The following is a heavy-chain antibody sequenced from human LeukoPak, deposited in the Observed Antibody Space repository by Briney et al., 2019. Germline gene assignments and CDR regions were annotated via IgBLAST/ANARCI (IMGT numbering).Heavy chain of an antibody. Sequence: PSETLSLTCTVSGGSIISYYWSWIRQPPGKGLEWIGYIYYSGSTNYNPSLKSRVTISVDTSKNQFSLKLSSVTAADTAVYYCARHGSGIVGPHDYWGQGTLVTVSS. D-gene: IGHD1-26*01. J-gene: IGHJ4*02. V-gene: IGHV4-59*08. CDR1: GGSIISYY. CDR2: IYYSGST. CDR3: ARHGSGIVGPHDY.